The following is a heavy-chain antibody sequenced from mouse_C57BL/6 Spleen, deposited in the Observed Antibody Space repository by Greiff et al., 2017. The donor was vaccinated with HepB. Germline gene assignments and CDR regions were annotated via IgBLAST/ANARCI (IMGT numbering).Heavy chain of an antibody. V-gene: IGHV1-15*01. CDR3: TRDSPGHYFDY. J-gene: IGHJ2*01. CDR2: IDPETGGT. D-gene: IGHD3-1*01. Sequence: QVQLQQSGAELVRPGASVTLSCKASGYTFTDYEMHWVKQTPVHGLEWIGAIDPETGGTAYNQKFKGKAILTADKSSSSAYMELRSLTSEDSAVYYCTRDSPGHYFDYWGQGTTLTVSS. CDR1: GYTFTDYE.